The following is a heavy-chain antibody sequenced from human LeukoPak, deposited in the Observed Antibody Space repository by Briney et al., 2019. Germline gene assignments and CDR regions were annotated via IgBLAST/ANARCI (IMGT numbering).Heavy chain of an antibody. CDR3: ARDTSGSYYVGKDFDY. CDR1: GGSISNGDHY. J-gene: IGHJ4*02. CDR2: IYYSGST. D-gene: IGHD1-26*01. Sequence: SETLSLTCTVSGGSISNGDHYWSWIRQHPGKGLEWIGHIYYSGSTYYNPSLKSRGIISVETSKNQFSLKLSSVTAEDTAVYYCARDTSGSYYVGKDFDYWGQGTLVTVSS. V-gene: IGHV4-31*03.